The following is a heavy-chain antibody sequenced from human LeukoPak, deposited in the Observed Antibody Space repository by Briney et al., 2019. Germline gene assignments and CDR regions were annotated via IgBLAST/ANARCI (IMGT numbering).Heavy chain of an antibody. Sequence: GGSLRLSCTASRFTLSGSAMHWVRQAPRKGRGWVGRIRSKANSYATVYAASVKGRFTISRDDSKNTAYLQMNSLKTEDTAVYYCTSGLSVRRSNNTPVDYWGQGTLVTVSS. D-gene: IGHD1-1*01. J-gene: IGHJ4*02. CDR1: RFTLSGSA. CDR2: IRSKANSYAT. CDR3: TSGLSVRRSNNTPVDY. V-gene: IGHV3-73*01.